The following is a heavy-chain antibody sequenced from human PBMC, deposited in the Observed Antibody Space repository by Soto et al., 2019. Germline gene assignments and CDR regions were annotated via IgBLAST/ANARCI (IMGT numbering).Heavy chain of an antibody. D-gene: IGHD1-1*01. Sequence: QLLESGPGLVKPSETLSLTCTVSGGSISSSSYYWGWIRQPPGKGLEWIGSIYYSGSTYYNPSLKSRVTISVDTSKNQFSLKLSSVTAADTAVYYCARRLGLELETGGEFDYWGQGTLVTVSS. CDR1: GGSISSSSYY. V-gene: IGHV4-39*01. J-gene: IGHJ4*02. CDR3: ARRLGLELETGGEFDY. CDR2: IYYSGST.